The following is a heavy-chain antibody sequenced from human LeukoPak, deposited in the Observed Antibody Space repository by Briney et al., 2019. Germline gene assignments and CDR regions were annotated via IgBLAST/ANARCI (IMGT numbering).Heavy chain of an antibody. Sequence: KLGESLKISCKGSGYSFTTYWIAWVRQMPGKGLEWMGVIYPGDSDTRYSPSFQGQVTLSADKSISTAYLQWSSLKASGTAIYYCARALVGAATLSYWGQGTLVTVSS. V-gene: IGHV5-51*01. D-gene: IGHD1-26*01. CDR2: IYPGDSDT. J-gene: IGHJ4*02. CDR1: GYSFTTYW. CDR3: ARALVGAATLSY.